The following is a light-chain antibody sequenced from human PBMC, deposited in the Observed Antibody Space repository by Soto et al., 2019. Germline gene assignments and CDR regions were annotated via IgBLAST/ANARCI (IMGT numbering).Light chain of an antibody. CDR3: QQYGSSLIT. Sequence: EIVMTQSPATLSLSPGERATLSCRASQSVSSSFLAWYQKKPGQAPSLLIYIASSRATGIPARISGSGSGTDFSLTISSLEPEDFAVYYCQQYGSSLITFGRGTRLEIK. CDR1: QSVSSSF. CDR2: IAS. J-gene: IGKJ5*01. V-gene: IGKV3-20*01.